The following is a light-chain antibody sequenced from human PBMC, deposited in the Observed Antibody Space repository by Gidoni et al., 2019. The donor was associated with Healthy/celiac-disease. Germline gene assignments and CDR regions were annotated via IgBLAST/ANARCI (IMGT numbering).Light chain of an antibody. CDR1: QSISSW. J-gene: IGKJ1*01. CDR2: KAS. CDR3: QQYNRPWPWT. V-gene: IGKV1-5*03. Sequence: DIQMTQSPSTLSASVGDRVTITCRASQSISSWLAWYQQKPGKAPKLLIYKASSLESGVPSRFSGSGSGTEFTLTISSLQPDDFATYYCQQYNRPWPWTFGQGTKVEIK.